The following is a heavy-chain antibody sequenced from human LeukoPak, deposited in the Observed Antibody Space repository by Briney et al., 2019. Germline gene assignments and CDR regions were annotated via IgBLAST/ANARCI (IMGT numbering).Heavy chain of an antibody. Sequence: ASVKXSCKASGYTFTSCYMHWVRQAPGQGIEWMGRINPNSGGRNYEQKFQGRGTITRDTSISTAYMELSRLRSDDTAVYYCAREGVPAATEMYYYYYMDVWGKGTTVTVSS. D-gene: IGHD2-2*01. CDR1: GYTFTSCY. J-gene: IGHJ6*03. CDR3: AREGVPAATEMYYYYYMDV. CDR2: INPNSGGR. V-gene: IGHV1-2*06.